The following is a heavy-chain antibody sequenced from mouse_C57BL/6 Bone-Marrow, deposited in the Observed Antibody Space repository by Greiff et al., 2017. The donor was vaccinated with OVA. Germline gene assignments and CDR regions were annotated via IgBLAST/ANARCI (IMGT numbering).Heavy chain of an antibody. CDR2: ISYDGSN. V-gene: IGHV3-6*01. CDR1: GYSITSGYY. CDR3: ASPGNSHYYAVDY. D-gene: IGHD2-12*01. Sequence: DVKLQESGPGLVKPSQSLSLTCSVTGYSITSGYYWNWIRQFPGNKLEWMGYISYDGSNNYNPSLKNRISITRDTSKNQFFLKLNSVTTEDTATYYCASPGNSHYYAVDYWGQGTSVTVSS. J-gene: IGHJ4*01.